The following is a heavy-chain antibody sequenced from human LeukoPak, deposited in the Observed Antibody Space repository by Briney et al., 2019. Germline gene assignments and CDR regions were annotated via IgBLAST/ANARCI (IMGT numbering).Heavy chain of an antibody. V-gene: IGHV4-34*01. CDR3: ARTTYFYDTSGYYYGN. Sequence: SETLSLTCGVYGGSFSGYHWSWIRRPPGKGLEWIGEIKYSGSSNYNPSLKSRVNISVDTSKNQLSLKLSSVTAADTAVYYCARTTYFYDTSGYYYGNWGQGTLVTVSS. CDR2: IKYSGSS. J-gene: IGHJ4*02. CDR1: GGSFSGYH. D-gene: IGHD3-22*01.